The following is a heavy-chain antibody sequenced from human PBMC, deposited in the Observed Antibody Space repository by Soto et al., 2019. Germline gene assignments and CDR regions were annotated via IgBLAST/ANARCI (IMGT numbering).Heavy chain of an antibody. CDR1: GYSFTSYW. CDR2: IDPSDSYT. J-gene: IGHJ5*02. D-gene: IGHD3-10*01. CDR3: ARLGYYYGSGRSWFDP. Sequence: HGESLKISCKGSGYSFTSYWISWVRQMPGKGLEWMGRIDPSDSYTNYSPSFQGHVTISADKSISTAYLQWSSLKASDTAMYYCARLGYYYGSGRSWFDPWGQGTLVTVSS. V-gene: IGHV5-10-1*01.